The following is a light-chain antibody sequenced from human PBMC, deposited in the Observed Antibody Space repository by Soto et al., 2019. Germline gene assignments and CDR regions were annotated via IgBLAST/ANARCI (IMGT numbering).Light chain of an antibody. Sequence: EIVLTQSPGTMSLSPGERATHSCRASQSVSSSYLAWYQQKPGQAPRLLIYGASSRATGIPDRFSGSGSGTDFTLTISRLEPEDFAVFYCQQYGGSALYTFGQGTKLEIK. CDR2: GAS. CDR3: QQYGGSALYT. V-gene: IGKV3-20*01. J-gene: IGKJ2*01. CDR1: QSVSSSY.